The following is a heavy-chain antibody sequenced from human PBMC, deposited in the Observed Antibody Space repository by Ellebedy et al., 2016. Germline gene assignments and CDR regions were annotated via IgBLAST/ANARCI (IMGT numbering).Heavy chain of an antibody. J-gene: IGHJ4*02. CDR1: GDSFTNYW. Sequence: GESLKISXKGSGDSFTNYWIDWVRQMPGKGLEWMGIIYLGDSDTRYSPSFQGQVAISADKSISTAYLQWSSLKASDTAMYYCARLEQWLVPPDYWGQGTLVTVSS. V-gene: IGHV5-51*01. D-gene: IGHD6-19*01. CDR3: ARLEQWLVPPDY. CDR2: IYLGDSDT.